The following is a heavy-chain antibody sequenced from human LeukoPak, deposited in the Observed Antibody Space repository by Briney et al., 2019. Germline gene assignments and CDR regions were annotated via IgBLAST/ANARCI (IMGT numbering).Heavy chain of an antibody. J-gene: IGHJ4*02. CDR1: GFTFSSYG. D-gene: IGHD4-17*01. CDR3: AKGEVTTCDY. CDR2: ISYDGSNK. Sequence: GRSLRLSCAASGFTFSSYGMHWVRQAPGKGLEWVAVISYDGSNKYYADSVKGRFTISRDNSKNTLYLQMNSLRAEDTAVYYCAKGEVTTCDYWGQGTLVTVS. V-gene: IGHV3-30*18.